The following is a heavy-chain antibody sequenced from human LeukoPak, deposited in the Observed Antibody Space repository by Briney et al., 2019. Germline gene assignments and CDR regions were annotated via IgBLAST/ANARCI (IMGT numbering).Heavy chain of an antibody. CDR3: ARDVTYYGGDWFDP. V-gene: IGHV3-48*04. CDR2: ISSTTSTI. D-gene: IGHD4-23*01. Sequence: GGSLRLSCVASGFTFSSYSMNWVRQAPGKGLEWVSYISSTTSTIYYADSVKGRFTISRDNAKNSLYLQMNSLRAEDTAVYYCARDVTYYGGDWFDPWGQGTLVTVSS. CDR1: GFTFSSYS. J-gene: IGHJ5*02.